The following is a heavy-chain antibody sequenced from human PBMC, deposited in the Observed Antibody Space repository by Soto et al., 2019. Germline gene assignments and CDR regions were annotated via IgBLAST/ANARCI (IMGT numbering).Heavy chain of an antibody. J-gene: IGHJ5*02. Sequence: GGSLRLSCAASGFTFSTYAMHWVRQAPGKGLEWVACLSYDGSNKYSADSVKGRFTISRDNSKNSLYLQMNSLRAEDTAVYYFAGGESWGQGTLVTVSS. CDR2: LSYDGSNK. CDR3: AGGES. CDR1: GFTFSTYA. V-gene: IGHV3-30*03. D-gene: IGHD2-21*01.